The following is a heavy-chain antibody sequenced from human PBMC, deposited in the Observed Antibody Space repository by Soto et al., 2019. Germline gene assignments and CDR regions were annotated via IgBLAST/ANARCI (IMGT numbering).Heavy chain of an antibody. V-gene: IGHV3-48*02. J-gene: IGHJ6*02. D-gene: IGHD6-6*01. CDR3: ARPEYSSSSYGMDV. CDR1: EFTFTNYA. CDR2: ISSSSSTI. Sequence: GGSLRLSCAASEFTFTNYAMGWVRQVPGKGLEWVSYISSSSSTIYYADSVKGRFTISRDNAKNSLYLQMNSLRDEDTAVYYCARPEYSSSSYGMDVWGQGTTVTVSS.